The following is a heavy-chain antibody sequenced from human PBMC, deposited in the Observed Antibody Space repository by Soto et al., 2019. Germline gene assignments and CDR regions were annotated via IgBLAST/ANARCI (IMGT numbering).Heavy chain of an antibody. CDR1: GFTFSSYA. CDR3: AKDSAFVGSGWFRGAFDY. V-gene: IGHV3-23*01. Sequence: GGSLRLSCAASGFTFSSYAMSWVRQAPGKGLEWVSAISGGGGSTYYADSVKGRFTISRDNSKNTLYLQMNSLRAEDTAVYYCAKDSAFVGSGWFRGAFDYWGQGTLVTVSS. CDR2: ISGGGGST. D-gene: IGHD6-19*01. J-gene: IGHJ4*02.